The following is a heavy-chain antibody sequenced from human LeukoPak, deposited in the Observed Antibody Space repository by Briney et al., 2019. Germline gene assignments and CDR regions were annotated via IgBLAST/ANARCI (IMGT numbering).Heavy chain of an antibody. Sequence: GGSLRLSCAASGFTFSSYAMSWVRQAPGKGLEGVSDISGSGGRTYYADSVKGRFTISRDNAKNTLYLQMNSLRAEDTAVYYCAKDTPTYYDILTGHPRGNYFDYWGQGTLVTVSS. CDR3: AKDTPTYYDILTGHPRGNYFDY. J-gene: IGHJ4*02. V-gene: IGHV3-23*01. CDR1: GFTFSSYA. CDR2: ISGSGGRT. D-gene: IGHD3-9*01.